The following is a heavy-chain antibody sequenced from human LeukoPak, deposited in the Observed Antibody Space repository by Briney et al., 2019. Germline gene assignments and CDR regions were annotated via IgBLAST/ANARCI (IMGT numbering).Heavy chain of an antibody. J-gene: IGHJ4*02. CDR2: ISGSGGST. CDR3: AILYGSGSYREIDY. CDR1: GFTFSSYA. V-gene: IGHV3-23*01. Sequence: PGGSLRLSCAASGFTFSSYAMSWVRQAPGKGLEWVSAISGSGGSTYYADSVKGRFTISGDNSKNTLYLQMNSLRAEDTAVYYCAILYGSGSYREIDYWGQGTLVTVSS. D-gene: IGHD3-10*01.